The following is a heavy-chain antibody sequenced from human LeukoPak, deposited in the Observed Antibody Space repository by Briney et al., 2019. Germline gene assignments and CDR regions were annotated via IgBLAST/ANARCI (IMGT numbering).Heavy chain of an antibody. Sequence: SETLSLTCTVSGGSISSGGYYWSWIRQHPGKGLEWIGYIYYSGSTYYNPSLKSRVTISVDTSKSQFSLKLSSVTAADTAVYYCARVPRGWLQLLGYWGQGTLVTVSS. CDR2: IYYSGST. CDR1: GGSISSGGYY. V-gene: IGHV4-31*03. J-gene: IGHJ4*02. D-gene: IGHD5-24*01. CDR3: ARVPRGWLQLLGY.